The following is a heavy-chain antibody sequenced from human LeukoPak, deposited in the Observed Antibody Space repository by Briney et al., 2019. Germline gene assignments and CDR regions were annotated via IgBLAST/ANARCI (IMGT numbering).Heavy chain of an antibody. CDR2: IIPILDIA. J-gene: IGHJ6*02. Sequence: SVKVPCKSSGGTFSSYAIIWVRQAPGQGLECMGRIIPILDIATYAQKFQGRVTITADKSTSTAYMELSSLSSEDTAVYYCARDQGVTDPPPYGLDVWGQGTTVTVSS. CDR3: ARDQGVTDPPPYGLDV. CDR1: GGTFSSYA. D-gene: IGHD3-10*01. V-gene: IGHV1-69*04.